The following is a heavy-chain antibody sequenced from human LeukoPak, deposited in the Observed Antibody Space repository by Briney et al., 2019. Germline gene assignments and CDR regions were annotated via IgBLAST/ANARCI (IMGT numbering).Heavy chain of an antibody. J-gene: IGHJ6*03. CDR1: GGSFSNYY. CDR3: ARHPWGSYRPYYMDV. Sequence: PSETLSLTCGVYGGSFSNYYLSWVRQPPGKGLEWIGEITHHGGTNYNPSLKSRVTISVDTSKNQFSLKLSSVTAADTAVYYCARHPWGSYRPYYMDVWGKGTTVTVSS. CDR2: ITHHGGT. D-gene: IGHD3-16*02. V-gene: IGHV4-34*01.